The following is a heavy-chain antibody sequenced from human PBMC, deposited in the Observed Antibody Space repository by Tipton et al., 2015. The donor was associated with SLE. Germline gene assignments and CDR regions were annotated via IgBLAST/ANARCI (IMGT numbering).Heavy chain of an antibody. V-gene: IGHV3-74*01. J-gene: IGHJ4*02. CDR2: ITNDGSET. D-gene: IGHD6-25*01. CDR1: GFTFSNYK. Sequence: SLRLSCAASGFTFSNYKIHWVRQAPGKGLVWVSRITNDGSETTYADSVKGRFTISRDNTKNTLYLQMNSLRAEDTAVYYCARVGGDEGYSWGQGTQVTVSS. CDR3: ARVGGDEGYS.